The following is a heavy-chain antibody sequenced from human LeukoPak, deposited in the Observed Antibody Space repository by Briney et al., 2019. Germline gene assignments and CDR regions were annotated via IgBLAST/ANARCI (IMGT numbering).Heavy chain of an antibody. CDR3: ARGIRYNWNYEDWFDP. D-gene: IGHD1-7*01. Sequence: SQTLSLTCTVSGGSISSGGYYWSWIRQHPGKGLEWIGYIYYSGSTYYNPSLKSRVTISVDTSKNQFSLKLSSVTAADTAVYYCARGIRYNWNYEDWFDPWGQGTLVTVSS. V-gene: IGHV4-31*03. CDR1: GGSISSGGYY. J-gene: IGHJ5*02. CDR2: IYYSGST.